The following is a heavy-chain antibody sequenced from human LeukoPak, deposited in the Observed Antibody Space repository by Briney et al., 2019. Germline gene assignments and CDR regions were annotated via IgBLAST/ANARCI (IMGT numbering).Heavy chain of an antibody. V-gene: IGHV3-74*01. Sequence: GGSLRLSCAASGFTFSSFWIYWVRHAPGKGLVWVSRIKSDGSETLYADSVKGRFTISRDNAKNTLYLQMNSLRAEDSAVYYCARVRMGDDFNPFDYWGQGTLVTVSS. D-gene: IGHD3-10*01. J-gene: IGHJ4*02. CDR3: ARVRMGDDFNPFDY. CDR1: GFTFSSFW. CDR2: IKSDGSET.